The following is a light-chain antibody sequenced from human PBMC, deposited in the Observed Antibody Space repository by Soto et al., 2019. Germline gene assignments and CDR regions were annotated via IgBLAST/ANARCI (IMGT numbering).Light chain of an antibody. V-gene: IGKV3-15*01. CDR3: QQYSTWPPIT. CDR1: HTVYSN. J-gene: IGKJ5*01. CDR2: AAS. Sequence: EVVITKSPVTLSVSPGETDSLSCRASHTVYSNLAWYQQKPGQAPRLLIHAASTRASGVPARFSGSGSGTEFTLTISSLQSEDFAVYYCQQYSTWPPITFGPGTRLEIK.